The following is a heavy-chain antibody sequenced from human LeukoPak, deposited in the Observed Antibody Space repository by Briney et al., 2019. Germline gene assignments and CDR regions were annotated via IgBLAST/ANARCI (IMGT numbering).Heavy chain of an antibody. J-gene: IGHJ6*03. CDR3: AYYMDV. Sequence: GGSLRLSCAASGFTFSSYEMNWVRQAPGKGLEWVSYISSSGSTIYYADSVRGRFTISRDNSKNTLYLQMNSLRADDTAVYYCAYYMDVWGKGTTVTISS. V-gene: IGHV3-48*03. CDR1: GFTFSSYE. CDR2: ISSSGSTI.